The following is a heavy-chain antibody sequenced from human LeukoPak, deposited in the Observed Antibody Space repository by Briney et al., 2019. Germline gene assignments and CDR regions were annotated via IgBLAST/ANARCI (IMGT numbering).Heavy chain of an antibody. J-gene: IGHJ3*02. Sequence: GGSLRLSCAASGFTLSSYSMNWVRQAPGKGLEWVSSISSSSSYIYYADSVKGRFTISRDNAKNSLYLQMNSLRAEDTAVYYCAREDSCSSTSCYFAFDIWGQGTMVTVSS. D-gene: IGHD2-2*01. CDR2: ISSSSSYI. V-gene: IGHV3-21*01. CDR3: AREDSCSSTSCYFAFDI. CDR1: GFTLSSYS.